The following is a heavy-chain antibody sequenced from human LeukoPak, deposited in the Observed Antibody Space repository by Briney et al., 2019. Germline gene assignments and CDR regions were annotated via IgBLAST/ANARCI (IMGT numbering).Heavy chain of an antibody. J-gene: IGHJ6*03. CDR2: ISGSGGST. CDR3: AKLGAQGDYYYYYMDV. CDR1: GFTFSSYA. Sequence: PGGSLRLSCAASGFTFSSYAMSWVRQAPGKGLEWVSAISGSGGSTYYADSVKGRFTISRDNSKNTLYLQMNSLRAEDTAVYYCAKLGAQGDYYYYYMDVWGKGTTVTVSS. V-gene: IGHV3-23*01. D-gene: IGHD3-16*01.